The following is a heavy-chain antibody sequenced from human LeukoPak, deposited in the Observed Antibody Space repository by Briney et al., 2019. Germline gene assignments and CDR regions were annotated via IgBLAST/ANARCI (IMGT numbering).Heavy chain of an antibody. V-gene: IGHV4-59*01. Sequence: PWEPLSLTCTVSGGSMSTYYWSWIRQPPGKGLEWIGYIYYSGSTNYNPSIKSRVTISADTSKNQFSLKLSPVTAADTAIYYCARVGLAAAGTTYDYWGQGTLVTVSS. CDR2: IYYSGST. J-gene: IGHJ4*02. D-gene: IGHD6-13*01. CDR3: ARVGLAAAGTTYDY. CDR1: GGSMSTYY.